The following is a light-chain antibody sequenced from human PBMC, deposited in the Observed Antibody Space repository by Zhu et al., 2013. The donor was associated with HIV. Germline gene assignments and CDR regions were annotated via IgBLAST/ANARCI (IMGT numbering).Light chain of an antibody. J-gene: IGLJ3*02. V-gene: IGLV3-12*01. CDR3: QVWDSSSEHPV. CDR2: SDT. Sequence: SYELTQPHSVSVATAQMARITCGGSNIESKTVHWYQRKPGQDPVLVIDSDTNRPSGIPERFSGSNPGTTTTLIITMIEAGDEAGDEADYSCQVWDSSSEHPVFGGGTKLTVL. CDR1: NIESKT.